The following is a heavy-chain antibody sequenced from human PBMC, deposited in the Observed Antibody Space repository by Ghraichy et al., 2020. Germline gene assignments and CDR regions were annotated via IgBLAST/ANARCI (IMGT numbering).Heavy chain of an antibody. CDR2: INPNSGGT. CDR1: GYTFTGYY. V-gene: IGHV1-2*04. J-gene: IGHJ5*02. D-gene: IGHD3-22*01. CDR3: ARAPFTDYYDSSGQPNNWFDP. Sequence: ASVKVSCKASGYTFTGYYMHWVRQAPGQGLEWMGWINPNSGGTNYAQKFQGWVTMTRDTSISTAYMELSRLRSDDTAVYYCARAPFTDYYDSSGQPNNWFDPWGQGTLVTVSS.